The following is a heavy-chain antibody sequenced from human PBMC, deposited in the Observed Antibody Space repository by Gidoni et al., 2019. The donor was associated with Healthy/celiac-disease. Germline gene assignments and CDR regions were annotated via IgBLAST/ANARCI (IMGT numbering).Heavy chain of an antibody. J-gene: IGHJ6*02. D-gene: IGHD2-15*01. CDR2: ISSSSSYI. Sequence: EVQLVESGGGLVKPGGSLRLSCAASGFTFSSYSMNWVRQAPGKGLEWVSSISSSSSYIYYADSVKGRFTISRDNAKNSLYLQMNSLRAEDTAVYYCASLPGDVVVVAATPSPRGDVWGQGTTVTVSS. CDR3: ASLPGDVVVVAATPSPRGDV. V-gene: IGHV3-21*01. CDR1: GFTFSSYS.